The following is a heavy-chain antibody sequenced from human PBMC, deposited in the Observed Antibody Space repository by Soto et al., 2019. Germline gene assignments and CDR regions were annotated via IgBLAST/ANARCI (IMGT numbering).Heavy chain of an antibody. CDR1: GGSVSSYW. CDR2: IYYTGST. J-gene: IGHJ4*02. D-gene: IGHD3-10*01. CDR3: ARGPGASDYYFDY. Sequence: SETLSLTCSVSGGSVSSYWWSWIRQPPGKGLEWIGYIYYTGSTNYSPSLKGRVTISLDASKSQFSLKLTSVTAADTAVYYCARGPGASDYYFDYWGPGTLVTVSS. V-gene: IGHV4-59*02.